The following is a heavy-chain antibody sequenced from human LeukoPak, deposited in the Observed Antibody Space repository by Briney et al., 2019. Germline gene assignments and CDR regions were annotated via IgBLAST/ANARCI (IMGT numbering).Heavy chain of an antibody. V-gene: IGHV1-8*01. CDR2: MNPNSGNT. CDR1: GYTFTSYD. J-gene: IGHJ6*03. D-gene: IGHD5-18*01. CDR3: ARVRSYGDFYYYMDV. Sequence: ASVKVSCRASGYTFTSYDIKWVRQATGQGLEWMGRMNPNSGNTDYAQKFQGRVTMTRNTSISTAYMELSSLTSEDTAVYYCARVRSYGDFYYYMDVWGKGTTVTISS.